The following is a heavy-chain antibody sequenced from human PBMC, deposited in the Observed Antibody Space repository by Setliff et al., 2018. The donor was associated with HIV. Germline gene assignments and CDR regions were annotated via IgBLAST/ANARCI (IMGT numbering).Heavy chain of an antibody. Sequence: SETLSLTCAVSGDSISSSNWWSWIRQPPGKGLEWIGSIYYSGSTYYNSSLKSRVTISVDTSKNQFSLKLSSVTATDTAVYYCARHAIVDTAGRGFDYWGQGTLVTVSS. D-gene: IGHD5-18*01. CDR3: ARHAIVDTAGRGFDY. CDR2: IYYSGST. CDR1: GDSISSSNW. J-gene: IGHJ4*02. V-gene: IGHV4-39*01.